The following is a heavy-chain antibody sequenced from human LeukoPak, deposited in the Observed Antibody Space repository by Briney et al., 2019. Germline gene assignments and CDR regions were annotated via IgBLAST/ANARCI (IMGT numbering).Heavy chain of an antibody. CDR2: ISSSSSYI. V-gene: IGHV3-21*01. Sequence: GGSLRLSCAASGFTFSSYSMNWVRQAPGKGLEWVSSISSSSSYIYYADSVKGRFTISRDNAKNSLYLQMNSLRAEDTAVYYCAGSRGYSYLAVDYWGQGTLVTVSS. CDR3: AGSRGYSYLAVDY. CDR1: GFTFSSYS. D-gene: IGHD5-18*01. J-gene: IGHJ4*02.